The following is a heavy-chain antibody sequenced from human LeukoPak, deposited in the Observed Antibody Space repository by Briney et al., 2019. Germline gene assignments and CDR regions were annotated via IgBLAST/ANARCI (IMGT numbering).Heavy chain of an antibody. CDR3: SRGYYYDSSGYDYFDY. D-gene: IGHD3-22*01. Sequence: SETLSLTCAVSGYSISSGYYWGWIRPPPGKGLEWIGIIYHSGSTYYNPSLKSRVTISVDTSKNQFSLKLSSVTAADTAVYYCSRGYYYDSSGYDYFDYWGQGTLVTVSS. CDR2: IYHSGST. J-gene: IGHJ4*02. CDR1: GYSISSGYY. V-gene: IGHV4-38-2*01.